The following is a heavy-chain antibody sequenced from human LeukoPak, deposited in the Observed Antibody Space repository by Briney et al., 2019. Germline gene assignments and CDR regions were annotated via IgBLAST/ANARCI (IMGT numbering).Heavy chain of an antibody. V-gene: IGHV4-30-4*01. CDR2: IYYSGST. CDR3: ARDNSSPYYYYGMDV. Sequence: KSSETLSLTCTVSGGSISSGDYYWSWIRQPPGKGLEWIGYIYYSGSTYYNPSLESRVTISVDTSKNQFSLKLSSVTAADTAVYYCARDNSSPYYYYGMDVWGQGTTVTVSS. CDR1: GGSISSGDYY. J-gene: IGHJ6*02. D-gene: IGHD3-22*01.